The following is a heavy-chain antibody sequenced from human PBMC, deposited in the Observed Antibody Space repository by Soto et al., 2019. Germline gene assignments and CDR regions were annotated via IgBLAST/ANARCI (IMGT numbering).Heavy chain of an antibody. Sequence: QITLKESGPTLVKPTQTLTLTCTFSGFSLSTSGVGVGWIRQPPGKALEWLALIYWDDDKHYSPSLKSRLTTAKATSNNVVVLTMTIEDPVDTATYYSAFWSFGNYAFDVWGQGTLVTASS. CDR1: GFSLSTSGVG. V-gene: IGHV2-5*02. J-gene: IGHJ3*01. CDR3: AFWSFGNYAFDV. CDR2: IYWDDDK. D-gene: IGHD3-3*01.